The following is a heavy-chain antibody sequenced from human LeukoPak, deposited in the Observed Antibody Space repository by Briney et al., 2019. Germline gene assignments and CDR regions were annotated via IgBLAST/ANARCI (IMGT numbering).Heavy chain of an antibody. V-gene: IGHV4-38-2*02. CDR1: GYSIRSGYY. J-gene: IGHJ4*02. CDR2: IYHSGST. Sequence: SETLSLTCSVSGYSIRSGYYWGWIRQPPGQGLEWIGSIYHSGSTYYNPSLKSRVTFSVDTSKNQFSLKLSSVTAADTAVYYCATAMDILTGYYPYWGQGTLVSVSS. D-gene: IGHD3-9*01. CDR3: ATAMDILTGYYPY.